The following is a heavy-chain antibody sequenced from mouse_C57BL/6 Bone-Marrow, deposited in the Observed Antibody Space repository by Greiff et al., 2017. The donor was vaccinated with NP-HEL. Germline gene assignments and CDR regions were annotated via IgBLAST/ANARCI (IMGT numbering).Heavy chain of an antibody. D-gene: IGHD1-1*01. J-gene: IGHJ2*01. Sequence: QVQLQQSGAELVKPGASVKMSCKASGYTFTSYWITWVKQRPGQGLEWIGDIYPGSGSTNYNEKFKSKATLTVDTSSSTAYMQLSSLTSEDSAVYYCARVGYYGSSFDYWGQGTTLTVSS. CDR3: ARVGYYGSSFDY. V-gene: IGHV1-55*01. CDR2: IYPGSGST. CDR1: GYTFTSYW.